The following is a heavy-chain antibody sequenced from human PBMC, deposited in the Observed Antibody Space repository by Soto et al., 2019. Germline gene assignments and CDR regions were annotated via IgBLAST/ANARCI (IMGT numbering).Heavy chain of an antibody. CDR1: GFTFGDYA. Sequence: GVLRLSCTASGFTFGDYAMSWFRQAPGKGLEWVGFIRSKAYGGTTEYAASVKGRFTISRDDSKSIAYLQMNSLKTEDTAVYYCSRKYTYYYGSGRYFDYWGQGTLVTVSS. J-gene: IGHJ4*02. V-gene: IGHV3-49*03. CDR3: SRKYTYYYGSGRYFDY. D-gene: IGHD3-10*01. CDR2: IRSKAYGGTT.